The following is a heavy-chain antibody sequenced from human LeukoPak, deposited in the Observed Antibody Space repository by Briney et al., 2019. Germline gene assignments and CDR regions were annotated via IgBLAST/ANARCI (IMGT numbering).Heavy chain of an antibody. Sequence: SETLSLTCTVSGGSISSYYWSWIRQPPGKGLEWIGYIYYSGSTNYNPSLKSRVTISVDTSKNQFSLRLSSVTAADTAVYYCASSGYCSSTSCYAVYYYGMDVWGKGTTVTVSS. J-gene: IGHJ6*04. CDR3: ASSGYCSSTSCYAVYYYGMDV. D-gene: IGHD2-2*01. CDR2: IYYSGST. V-gene: IGHV4-59*01. CDR1: GGSISSYY.